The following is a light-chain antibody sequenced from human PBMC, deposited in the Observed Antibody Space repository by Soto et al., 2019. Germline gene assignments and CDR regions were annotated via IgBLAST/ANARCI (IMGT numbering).Light chain of an antibody. V-gene: IGKV1-12*01. CDR2: KAS. J-gene: IGKJ1*01. CDR1: QGISSW. CDR3: LQDYNYPRT. Sequence: DIHMSQSPSSVSASVGYRFTITCGASQGISSWLAWYQQKPGKAPKLLIYKASTLKSGVPSRFSGSGSGTEFTLTISSLQPDDFETYYCLQDYNYPRTFGQGTKVDIK.